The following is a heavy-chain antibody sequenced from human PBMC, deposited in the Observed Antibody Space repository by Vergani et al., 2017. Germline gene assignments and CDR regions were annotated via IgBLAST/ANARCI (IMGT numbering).Heavy chain of an antibody. J-gene: IGHJ6*03. CDR3: AGLNSHYYYYYMDV. Sequence: QVQLQESGPGLVKPSETLSLTCTVSGGSLSSYYWSWIRQPPGKGLEWIGSIYYSGSTYYNPSLKSRVTISVDTSKNQFSLKLSSVTAADTAVYYCAGLNSHYYYYYMDVWGKGTTVTVSS. CDR2: IYYSGST. V-gene: IGHV4-59*04. D-gene: IGHD2-8*01. CDR1: GGSLSSYY.